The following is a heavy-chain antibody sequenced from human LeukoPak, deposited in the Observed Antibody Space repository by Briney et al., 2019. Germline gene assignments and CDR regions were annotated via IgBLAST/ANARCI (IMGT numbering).Heavy chain of an antibody. CDR2: ISSNGGST. CDR3: ARDSSYDSSGGYFDY. J-gene: IGHJ4*02. V-gene: IGHV3-64*04. D-gene: IGHD3-22*01. CDR1: GFTFSSYA. Sequence: PGESLRLSCSASGFTFSSYAMHWVRQAPGKGLEYVSAISSNGGSTYYADSVKGRFTISRDNSKNTLYLQMNSLRAEDTAVYYCARDSSYDSSGGYFDYWGQGTLVTVSS.